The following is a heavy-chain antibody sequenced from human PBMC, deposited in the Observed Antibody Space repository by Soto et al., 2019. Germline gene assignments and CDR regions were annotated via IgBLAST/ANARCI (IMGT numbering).Heavy chain of an antibody. Sequence: PSETLSLTCAVCVGSFSGYYWSWVRQAPGKWLEWLANIKGDGGEQXVGDSVKGRXTISRENAKNSXYLQMXRLGAEDTAVYYCARDEAGHAYWGQGTLVTVSS. J-gene: IGHJ4*02. CDR1: VGSFSGYY. CDR2: IKGDGGEQ. CDR3: ARDEAGHAY. V-gene: IGHV3-7*01.